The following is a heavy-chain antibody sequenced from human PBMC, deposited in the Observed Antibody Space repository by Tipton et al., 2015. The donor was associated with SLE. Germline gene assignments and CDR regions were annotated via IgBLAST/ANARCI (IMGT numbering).Heavy chain of an antibody. D-gene: IGHD2-15*01. Sequence: QLVQSGAEVKKPGASVKVSCKASGYTFTSYGISWVRQAPGQGLEWMGWISAYNGNTNYAQKLQGRVTMTTDTSTSTAYMELRSLRSDDTAVYYCARGPLDIVLGCSGGSCYSGYYYYMDVWGKGTTVTVSS. CDR3: ARGPLDIVLGCSGGSCYSGYYYYMDV. V-gene: IGHV1-18*01. CDR2: ISAYNGNT. CDR1: GYTFTSYG. J-gene: IGHJ6*03.